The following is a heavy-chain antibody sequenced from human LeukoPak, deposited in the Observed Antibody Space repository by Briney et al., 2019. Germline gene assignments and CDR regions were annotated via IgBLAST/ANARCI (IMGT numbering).Heavy chain of an antibody. J-gene: IGHJ4*02. CDR2: INHSGST. Sequence: SETLSLTCAVYGGSFSGYYWSWIRQPPGKGLEWIGEINHSGSTNYNPSLKSRVTISVDTSKNQFSLKLSSVTAADTAVYYCARQGVTYYYGSGSQYYFDYWGQGTLVTVSS. CDR3: ARQGVTYYYGSGSQYYFDY. CDR1: GGSFSGYY. D-gene: IGHD3-10*01. V-gene: IGHV4-34*01.